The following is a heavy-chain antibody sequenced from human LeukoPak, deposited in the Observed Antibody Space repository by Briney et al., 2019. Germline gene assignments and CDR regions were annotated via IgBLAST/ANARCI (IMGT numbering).Heavy chain of an antibody. J-gene: IGHJ4*02. CDR3: ATYGDRHYFDY. CDR1: GFTFSSYA. Sequence: GGSLRLSCAASGFTFSSYAMSWVRQAPGKGLEWVSAISGSGGSTYYADSVKGRFIISRDNSKNTLYLQMNSLRAGDTAVYYCATYGDRHYFDYWGQGTLVTVSS. V-gene: IGHV3-23*01. CDR2: ISGSGGST. D-gene: IGHD4-17*01.